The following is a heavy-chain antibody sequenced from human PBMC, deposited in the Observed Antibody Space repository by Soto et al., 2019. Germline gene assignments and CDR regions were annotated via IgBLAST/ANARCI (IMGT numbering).Heavy chain of an antibody. Sequence: SETLSLTCTVSGGSISSSSYYRGWIRQPPGKGLEWIGSIYYIGSTYYNPSLKSRITISIDTSKNQFSLNLSSVTAADTAVYYGTNVLTGEGPDYWGQGTLVTVSS. CDR1: GGSISSSSYY. D-gene: IGHD3-9*01. CDR3: TNVLTGEGPDY. J-gene: IGHJ4*02. V-gene: IGHV4-39*01. CDR2: IYYIGST.